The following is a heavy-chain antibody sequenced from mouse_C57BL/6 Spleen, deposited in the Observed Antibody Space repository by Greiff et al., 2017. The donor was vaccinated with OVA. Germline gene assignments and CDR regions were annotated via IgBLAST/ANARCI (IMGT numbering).Heavy chain of an antibody. J-gene: IGHJ3*01. CDR1: GFTFTDYY. Sequence: EVKLVESGGGLVQPGGSLSLSCAASGFTFTDYYMSWVRQPPGKALEWLGFIRNKANGYTTAYSASVKGRFTISRNNSQSIRYLQMNDLRAEDSATYYGARLHYYGSGFAYWGQGTLVTVSA. CDR2: IRNKANGYTT. V-gene: IGHV7-3*01. CDR3: ARLHYYGSGFAY. D-gene: IGHD1-1*01.